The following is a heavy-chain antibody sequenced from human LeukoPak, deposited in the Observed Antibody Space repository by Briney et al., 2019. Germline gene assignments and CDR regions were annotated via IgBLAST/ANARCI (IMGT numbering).Heavy chain of an antibody. CDR1: GGSFSGYY. D-gene: IGHD2-15*01. CDR3: ARENCSGGSCYLKLNYYYYMDV. J-gene: IGHJ6*03. CDR2: INHSGST. V-gene: IGHV4-34*01. Sequence: SETLSLTCAVYGGSFSGYYWSWIRQPPGKGLEWIGEINHSGSTNYNPSLKSRVTISVDTSKNQFSLKLSSVTAADTAVYYCARENCSGGSCYLKLNYYYYMDVWGKGTTVTVSS.